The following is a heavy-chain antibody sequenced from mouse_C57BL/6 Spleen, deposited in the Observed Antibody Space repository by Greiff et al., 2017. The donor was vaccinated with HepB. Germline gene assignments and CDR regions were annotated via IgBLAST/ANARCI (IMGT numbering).Heavy chain of an antibody. CDR2: IHPNSGST. CDR3: ARDDYGRAWFAY. CDR1: GYTFTSYW. D-gene: IGHD1-1*01. J-gene: IGHJ3*01. V-gene: IGHV1-64*01. Sequence: QVQLKQPGAELVKPGASVKLSCKASGYTFTSYWMHWVKQRPGQGLEWIGMIHPNSGSTNYNEKFKSKATLTVDKSSSTAYMQLSSLTSEDSAVYYCARDDYGRAWFAYWGQGTLVTVSA.